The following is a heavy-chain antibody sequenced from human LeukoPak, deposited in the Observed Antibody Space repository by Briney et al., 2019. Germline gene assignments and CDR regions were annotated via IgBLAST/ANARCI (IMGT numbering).Heavy chain of an antibody. CDR1: GYSFSSYW. D-gene: IGHD3-10*01. CDR2: IEPSDSYT. V-gene: IGHV5-10-1*01. J-gene: IGHJ4*02. CDR3: ASPSRRYYGSGSYSASDY. Sequence: GESLKISCKAFGYSFSSYWLNWVRQVPGKGLEWGGRIEPSDSYTKLSRSFQGHVTFSADKSNSTAYLQWSSLEASDTAMYYCASPSRRYYGSGSYSASDYWGQGTLVTVSS.